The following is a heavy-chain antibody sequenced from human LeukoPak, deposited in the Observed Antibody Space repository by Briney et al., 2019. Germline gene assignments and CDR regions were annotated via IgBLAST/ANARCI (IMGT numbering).Heavy chain of an antibody. Sequence: PSETLSLTCAVSGYSISSGYYWGWIRQPPGKGLEWIGSIYYSGSTYYNPSLKSRVTISVDTSKNQFSLKLSSVTAADTAVYYCARRRGATVDYWGQGTLVTVSS. CDR2: IYYSGST. CDR1: GYSISSGYY. V-gene: IGHV4-38-2*01. J-gene: IGHJ4*02. D-gene: IGHD1-26*01. CDR3: ARRRGATVDY.